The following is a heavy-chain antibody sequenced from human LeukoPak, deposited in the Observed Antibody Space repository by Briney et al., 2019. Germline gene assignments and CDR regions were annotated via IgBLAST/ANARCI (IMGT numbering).Heavy chain of an antibody. J-gene: IGHJ6*02. CDR2: ISAYNGNT. CDR1: GYTFTSYG. V-gene: IGHV1-18*01. CDR3: ARGRSTSPLSYGMDV. D-gene: IGHD2-2*01. Sequence: GASVKVSCKASGYTFTSYGISWVRQAPGQGLEWMGWISAYNGNTNYAQKLQGRVTMTTDTSTSTACMELRSLRSDDTAVYYCARGRSTSPLSYGMDVWGQGTTVTVSS.